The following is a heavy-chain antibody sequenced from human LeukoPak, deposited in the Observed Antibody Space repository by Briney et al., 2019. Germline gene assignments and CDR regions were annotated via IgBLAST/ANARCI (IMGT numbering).Heavy chain of an antibody. D-gene: IGHD1-20*01. CDR3: ASGYNWNDVADY. CDR2: IIPILGIA. Sequence: SVKVSCKASGGTFSSYAISWVRQAPGQGLEWMGRIIPILGIANYAQKFQGRVTITADKSTSTAYMELSSLRSEDTAVYYCASGYNWNDVADYWGQGTLVTVSS. CDR1: GGTFSSYA. V-gene: IGHV1-69*04. J-gene: IGHJ4*02.